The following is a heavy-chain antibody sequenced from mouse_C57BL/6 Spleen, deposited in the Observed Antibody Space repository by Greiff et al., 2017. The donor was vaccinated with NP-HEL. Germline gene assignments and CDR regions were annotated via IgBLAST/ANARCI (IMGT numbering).Heavy chain of an antibody. Sequence: QVQLKQSGPGLVQPSQSLSITCTVSGFSLTSYGVHWVRQSPGKGLEWLGVIWRGGSTDYNAAFMSRLSITKDNSKSQVFFKMNSLQADDTAIYYCAKNNVPFTTVVATGAMDYWGQGTSVTVSS. J-gene: IGHJ4*01. CDR1: GFSLTSYG. V-gene: IGHV2-5*01. CDR2: IWRGGST. CDR3: AKNNVPFTTVVATGAMDY. D-gene: IGHD1-1*01.